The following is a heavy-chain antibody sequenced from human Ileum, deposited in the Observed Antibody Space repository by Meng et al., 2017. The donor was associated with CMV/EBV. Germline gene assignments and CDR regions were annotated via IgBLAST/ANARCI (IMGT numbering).Heavy chain of an antibody. V-gene: IGHV4-61*02. J-gene: IGHJ4*02. D-gene: IGHD2-21*01. Sequence: QVHRKEPGPGLVKPSQTLSPTCRVSGDSISSDNYHWSWIRQPAGKGLEWIGQRHKNGNDNYNASLKSRVTISIDTSKNQFSLTLTSVTAADTAVYYCAIYYGGVGGRGYWAQGTLVTVSS. CDR2: RHKNGND. CDR1: GDSISSDNYH. CDR3: AIYYGGVGGRGY.